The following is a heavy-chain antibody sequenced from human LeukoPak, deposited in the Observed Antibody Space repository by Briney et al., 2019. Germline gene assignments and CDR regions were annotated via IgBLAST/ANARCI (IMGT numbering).Heavy chain of an antibody. CDR3: AKAPNKYGQFDY. Sequence: GGSLRLSCAASGFTFSSYAMSWVRQAPGKGLEWVSAISGSGGSTYYADSVKGRFTISRDNSKNTLYLQMNSLRAEDTVVYYCAKAPNKYGQFDYLRQGTLGNVSS. CDR2: ISGSGGST. J-gene: IGHJ4*02. D-gene: IGHD3-10*01. V-gene: IGHV3-23*01. CDR1: GFTFSSYA.